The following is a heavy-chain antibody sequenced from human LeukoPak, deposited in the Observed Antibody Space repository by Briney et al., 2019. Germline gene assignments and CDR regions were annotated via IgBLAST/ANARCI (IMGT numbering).Heavy chain of an antibody. D-gene: IGHD3-3*01. Sequence: SETLSLTCSVSGGSISSGDYYWSWIRQPPGKGLEWIGYIYYSGSTYYNPSLKSRVTISVDTSKNQFSLKLGSVTAADTAVYYCARGFLEWLPIDYWGQGTLVTVSS. V-gene: IGHV4-30-4*08. CDR1: GGSISSGDYY. J-gene: IGHJ4*02. CDR2: IYYSGST. CDR3: ARGFLEWLPIDY.